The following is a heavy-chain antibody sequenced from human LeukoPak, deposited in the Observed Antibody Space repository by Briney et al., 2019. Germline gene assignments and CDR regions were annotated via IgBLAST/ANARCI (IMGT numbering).Heavy chain of an antibody. CDR2: ISSSGSTI. CDR3: AREPPRDSGSWPNDF. V-gene: IGHV3-11*01. Sequence: GGTLRLSCAASGFTFSDYYMSWIRQAPGKGLEWVSYISSSGSTIYYADSVKGRFTTTRDNAKNSLYLQMNSLRAEDTAVYYCAREPPRDSGSWPNDFWGQGTLVTVSS. D-gene: IGHD6-13*01. J-gene: IGHJ4*02. CDR1: GFTFSDYY.